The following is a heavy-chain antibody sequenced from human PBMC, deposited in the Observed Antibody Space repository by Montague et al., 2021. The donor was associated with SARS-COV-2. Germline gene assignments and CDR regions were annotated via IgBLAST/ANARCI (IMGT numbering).Heavy chain of an antibody. CDR1: GGSFSGFY. V-gene: IGHV4-34*01. CDR2: VNHSEST. J-gene: IGHJ6*03. Sequence: SETLSLTCAASGGSFSGFYWSWVRQSPGKGLEWIGDVNHSESTNYNPSLKGRVTISVDRSKNQFSLRLRSVTAADTAVYYWARGRGLYYESSGGLYYMDVWGEGTTVTVSS. CDR3: ARGRGLYYESSGGLYYMDV. D-gene: IGHD3-22*01.